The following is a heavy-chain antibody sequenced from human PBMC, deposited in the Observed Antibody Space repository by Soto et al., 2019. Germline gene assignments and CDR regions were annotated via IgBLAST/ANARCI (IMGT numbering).Heavy chain of an antibody. Sequence: SDTLSLTCTFSGCSIISFFYYLSFIRQHPWKCLELLGYIYYSLSTYYNPSLKSRVTISLDTYKNQFSLKLSYVTSADTAVYYCARDPVPAAGTNSQYYSGLHVWETGTRSAXHQ. CDR2: IYYSLST. V-gene: IGHV4-31*02. CDR3: ARDPVPAAGTNSQYYSGLHV. D-gene: IGHD2-2*01. CDR1: GCSIISFFYY. J-gene: IGHJ6*04.